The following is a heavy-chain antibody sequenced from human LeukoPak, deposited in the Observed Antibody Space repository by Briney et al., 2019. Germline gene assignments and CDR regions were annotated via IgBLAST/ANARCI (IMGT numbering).Heavy chain of an antibody. CDR1: GFTFSSYA. J-gene: IGHJ4*02. CDR2: ISPSTNTV. CDR3: ARSPNYYGAGSYYEYYFDY. V-gene: IGHV3-48*02. Sequence: GGSLRLSCAASGFTFSSYAMHWVRQAPGKGLEWVSYISPSTNTVYYADSVKGRFTISRDMAKNSLSLHLNSLRDEDTAVYYCARSPNYYGAGSYYEYYFDYWGRGTLVAVSS. D-gene: IGHD3-10*01.